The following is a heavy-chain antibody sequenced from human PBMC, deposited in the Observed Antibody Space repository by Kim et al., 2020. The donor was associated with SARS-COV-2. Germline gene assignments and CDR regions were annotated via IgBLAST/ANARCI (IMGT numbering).Heavy chain of an antibody. CDR1: GFTFSSYD. D-gene: IGHD3-22*01. Sequence: GGSLRLSCAASGFTFSSYDMHWVRQAPGKGLEWVSAIGTAGDTYYPGSVKGRFTISRENAKNSLYLQMNSLRAGDTAVYYCARTGGSGSGMDVWGQGTTVTVSS. CDR2: IGTAGDT. V-gene: IGHV3-13*01. CDR3: ARTGGSGSGMDV. J-gene: IGHJ6*02.